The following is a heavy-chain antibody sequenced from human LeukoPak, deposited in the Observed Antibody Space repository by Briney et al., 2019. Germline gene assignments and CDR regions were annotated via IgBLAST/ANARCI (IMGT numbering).Heavy chain of an antibody. CDR1: GYTFPSYD. V-gene: IGHV1-8*01. Sequence: ASVKVSCKASGYTFPSYDINWLRQATGQGLEWMGWMNPNSGNTGYAQKFQGRVTMTRNTSISTAYMELSSLRSEDTAVYYCARVSGKLSARQVWGQGTLVTVSS. J-gene: IGHJ4*02. D-gene: IGHD6-6*01. CDR3: ARVSGKLSARQV. CDR2: MNPNSGNT.